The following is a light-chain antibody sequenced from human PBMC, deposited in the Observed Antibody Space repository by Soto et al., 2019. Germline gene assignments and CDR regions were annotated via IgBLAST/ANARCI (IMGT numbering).Light chain of an antibody. CDR2: EVS. CDR3: SSYPNSGTHYVV. J-gene: IGLJ2*01. Sequence: QSALTQPASVSGSPGQSITISCTGTSSDVGGYNYVSWYQQHPGKAPKLMIYEVSNRPSGVSNRFSGSKSGNTASLTISGLQAEDEADYYCSSYPNSGTHYVVFGGGTKLTVL. V-gene: IGLV2-14*01. CDR1: SSDVGGYNY.